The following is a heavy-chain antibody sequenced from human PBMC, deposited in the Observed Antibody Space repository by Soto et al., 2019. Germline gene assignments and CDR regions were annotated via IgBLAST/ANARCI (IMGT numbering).Heavy chain of an antibody. CDR1: GYTFTTND. CDR2: MDPNSGVA. D-gene: IGHD3-3*01. V-gene: IGHV1-8*02. CDR3: GRERNSVFWRKALDV. J-gene: IGHJ6*02. Sequence: QVHLVQSGAEVRKPGASVKVSCKAFGYTFTTNDINWVRQAPGQGLEWLGWMDPNSGVAGYAQKFQGRVIMTRDTSTIQAQRELSGRTSEDRAVYYCGRERNSVFWRKALDVWGQGTTVIVSS.